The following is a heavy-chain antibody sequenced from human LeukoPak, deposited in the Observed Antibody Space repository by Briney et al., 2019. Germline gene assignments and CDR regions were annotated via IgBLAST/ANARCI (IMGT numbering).Heavy chain of an antibody. CDR2: ISYDGSNK. D-gene: IGHD5-18*01. Sequence: GGSLRLSCAASGFTFSSYGMHWARQAPGKGLEWVAVISYDGSNKYYADSVKGRFTISRDNAKNSLYLQMNSLRAEDTAVYYCARVAGTSGYSYGFPYFDYWGQGNLGSVSS. CDR1: GFTFSSYG. CDR3: ARVAGTSGYSYGFPYFDY. J-gene: IGHJ4*02. V-gene: IGHV3-30*03.